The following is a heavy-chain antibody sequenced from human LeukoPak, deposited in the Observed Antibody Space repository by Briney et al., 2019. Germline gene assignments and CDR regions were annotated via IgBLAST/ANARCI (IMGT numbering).Heavy chain of an antibody. CDR1: GYSISSGNY. V-gene: IGHV4-38-2*01. Sequence: PSETLSLTCVVSGYSISSGNYWGWIRQSPGKGLGWIESIYHSGSTYYNPSLKSRVTISVDTSKNQFSLKLNSVTAADTAVYYCARARVGAALFDYWGQGTLVTVSS. CDR2: IYHSGST. D-gene: IGHD1-26*01. J-gene: IGHJ4*02. CDR3: ARARVGAALFDY.